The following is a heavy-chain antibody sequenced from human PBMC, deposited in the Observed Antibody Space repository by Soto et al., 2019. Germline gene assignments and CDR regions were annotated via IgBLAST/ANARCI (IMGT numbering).Heavy chain of an antibody. V-gene: IGHV3-33*01. D-gene: IGHD5-12*01. CDR1: GFTFRRHA. CDR3: SSATYPRGHRYIHL. Sequence: GGSLRLSCASSGFTFRRHAMHWVRQAPGKGLEWVANIWFDGSNKNYADSVKGRFTISRDNSKNTLFLQVNSLRAEDTAIYYCSSATYPRGHRYIHLWGQGTL. CDR2: IWFDGSNK. J-gene: IGHJ5*02.